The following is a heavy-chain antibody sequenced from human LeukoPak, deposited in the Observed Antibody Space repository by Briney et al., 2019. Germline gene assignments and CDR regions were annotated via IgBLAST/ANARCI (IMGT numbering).Heavy chain of an antibody. J-gene: IGHJ6*04. D-gene: IGHD6-6*01. V-gene: IGHV4-59*01. CDR2: IYYSGST. CDR1: GGSISSYY. Sequence: PSETLSLTCTVSGGSISSYYWSWIRQPPGKGLEWIGYIYYSGSTNYNPSLKSRVTISVDTSKNQFSLKLSSATAADTAVYYCARKYSSSVDVWGKGTTVTVSS. CDR3: ARKYSSSVDV.